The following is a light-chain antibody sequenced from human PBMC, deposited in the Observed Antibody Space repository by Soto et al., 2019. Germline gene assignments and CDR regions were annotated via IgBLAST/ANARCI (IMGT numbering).Light chain of an antibody. CDR1: QSVSNNF. CDR2: GAS. J-gene: IGKJ4*01. CDR3: HQYSSSPLT. Sequence: EIVLTQSPGTLSLSPGERATLSCRASQSVSNNFLAWYQQKPGQAPRLFIYGASSRATGIPDRFSGSGYGTDFTLTISRLEPEDFAVYYCHQYSSSPLTFGGGTKVEIK. V-gene: IGKV3-20*01.